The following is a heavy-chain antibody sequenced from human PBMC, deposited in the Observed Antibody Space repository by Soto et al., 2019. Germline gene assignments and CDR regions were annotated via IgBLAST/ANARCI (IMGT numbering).Heavy chain of an antibody. Sequence: GGSLRLSCAASGFTFSSYAMSWVRQAPGKGLEWVSAISGSGGSTYYADSVKGRFTISRDNSKNTLYLQMNSLRAEDTAVYYCAKAVFGVVSGMCRPLSGTCSTRNNWFDPWGQGTLVTVSS. J-gene: IGHJ5*02. CDR1: GFTFSSYA. CDR2: ISGSGGST. CDR3: AKAVFGVVSGMCRPLSGTCSTRNNWFDP. D-gene: IGHD3-3*01. V-gene: IGHV3-23*01.